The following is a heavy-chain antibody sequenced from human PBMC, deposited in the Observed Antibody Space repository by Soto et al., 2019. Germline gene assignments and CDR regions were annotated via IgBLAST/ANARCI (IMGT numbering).Heavy chain of an antibody. CDR2: IIPIFGTA. CDR1: GGTFSSYA. J-gene: IGHJ4*02. V-gene: IGHV1-69*13. Sequence: GASVKVSWKASGGTFSSYAISWVRQAPGQGLEWMGGIIPIFGTANYAQKFQGRVTITADESTSTAYMELSSLRSEDTAVYYCARDRGDGYKYEYYFDYWGQGTLVTVSS. CDR3: ARDRGDGYKYEYYFDY. D-gene: IGHD5-12*01.